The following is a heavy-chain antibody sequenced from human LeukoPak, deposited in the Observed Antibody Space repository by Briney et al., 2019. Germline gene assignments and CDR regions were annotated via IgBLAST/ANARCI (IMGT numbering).Heavy chain of an antibody. J-gene: IGHJ4*02. Sequence: GGSLRLSCAASGFNVNNAWMSWVRQAPGKGLEWVGRIRSKIDGGATDYAAPVEGRFTISRDDSKNTLYLQINSLKIEDTAMYYCYTSITDYWGQGTLVTVSS. V-gene: IGHV3-15*07. CDR2: IRSKIDGGAT. D-gene: IGHD2-21*01. CDR1: GFNVNNAW. CDR3: YTSITDY.